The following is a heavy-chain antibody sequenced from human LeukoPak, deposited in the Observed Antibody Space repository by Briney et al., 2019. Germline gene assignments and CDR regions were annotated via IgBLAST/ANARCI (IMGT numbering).Heavy chain of an antibody. CDR3: AKGRDKYQLLSKNWFDP. V-gene: IGHV3-9*01. CDR2: ISWNSGSI. J-gene: IGHJ5*02. Sequence: PLRLSCAASGFTFDDYAMHWVRQAPGKGLEWVSGISWNSGSIGYADSVKGRFTISRDNAKNSLYLQMNSLRAEDTALYYCAKGRDKYQLLSKNWFDPWGQGTLVTVSS. CDR1: GFTFDDYA. D-gene: IGHD2-2*01.